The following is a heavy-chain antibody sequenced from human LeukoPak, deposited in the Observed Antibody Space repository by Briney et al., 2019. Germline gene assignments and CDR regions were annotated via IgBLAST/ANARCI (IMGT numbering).Heavy chain of an antibody. V-gene: IGHV4-30-2*01. CDR2: IYHGGRT. D-gene: IGHD2-2*01. Sequence: SETLSLTCAVPGASIDAAGYSWNWIRQAPGKDLEWIGNIYHGGRTSYKSSLKSRVTISVDTSKNHFSLKLSSVTAADTAVYYCARVVPAAQYYFDYWGQGTLVTVSS. CDR1: GASIDAAGYS. J-gene: IGHJ4*02. CDR3: ARVVPAAQYYFDY.